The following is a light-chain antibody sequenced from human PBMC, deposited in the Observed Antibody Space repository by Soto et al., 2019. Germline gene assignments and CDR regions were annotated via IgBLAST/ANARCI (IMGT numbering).Light chain of an antibody. J-gene: IGKJ4*01. Sequence: EIVLTQSPGTLSLSPGERATLSCRASQSVYKNFLAWYQQKPGQAPRLLINGASNRATGIPDRFSGSGSGTDFSLTIDRLEPDDFAVYFCQQYGRSPPTFGGGTKVAIK. CDR3: QQYGRSPPT. V-gene: IGKV3-20*01. CDR1: QSVYKNF. CDR2: GAS.